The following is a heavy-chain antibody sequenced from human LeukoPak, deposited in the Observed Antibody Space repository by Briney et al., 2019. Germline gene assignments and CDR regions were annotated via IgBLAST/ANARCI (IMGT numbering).Heavy chain of an antibody. V-gene: IGHV4-59*01. Sequence: SETPSLTCTVSGGSISSYYWSWIRQPPGKGLEWIGYIYYSGSTNYNPSLKSRVTISVDRSKNQFSLKLSSVTAADTAVYYCARDTSGYGYTGYWGQGTLVTVSS. D-gene: IGHD5-12*01. CDR2: IYYSGST. CDR3: ARDTSGYGYTGY. CDR1: GGSISSYY. J-gene: IGHJ4*02.